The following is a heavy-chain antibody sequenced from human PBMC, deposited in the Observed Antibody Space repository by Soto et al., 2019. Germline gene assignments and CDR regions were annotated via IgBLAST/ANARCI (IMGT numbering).Heavy chain of an antibody. CDR3: ARDTAVTSYYYYYGMDV. V-gene: IGHV3-30-3*01. CDR1: GFTFSSYA. Sequence: SLRLSCAAFGFTFSSYAMHWVRQAPGNGLEWVAVISYDGSNKYYAYSVKGRFTISRDNSKNTLYLQMNSLRAEDTAVYYCARDTAVTSYYYYYGMDVWGQGTTVTVSS. CDR2: ISYDGSNK. J-gene: IGHJ6*02.